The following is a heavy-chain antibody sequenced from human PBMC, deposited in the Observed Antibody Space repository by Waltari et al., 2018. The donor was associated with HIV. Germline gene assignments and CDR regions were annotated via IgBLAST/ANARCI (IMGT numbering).Heavy chain of an antibody. CDR1: GYSFTSYW. CDR3: ARRNYYDSSGYYEGWNFDY. CDR2: IYPGDSDT. J-gene: IGHJ4*02. V-gene: IGHV5-51*03. D-gene: IGHD3-22*01. Sequence: EVQLVQSGAEVKKPGESLKISCKGSGYSFTSYWIGWVGQMPGKGLEWMGIIYPGDSDTRYSPSFQGQVTISADKSISTAYLQWSSLKASDTAMYYCARRNYYDSSGYYEGWNFDYWGQGTLVTVSS.